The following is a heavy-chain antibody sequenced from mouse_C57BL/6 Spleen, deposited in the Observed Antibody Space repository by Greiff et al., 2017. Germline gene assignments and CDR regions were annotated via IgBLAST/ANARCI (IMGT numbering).Heavy chain of an antibody. CDR3: TRNYGSSDDFDY. CDR1: GYTFTDYE. V-gene: IGHV1-15*01. J-gene: IGHJ2*01. D-gene: IGHD1-1*01. Sequence: QVQLQQSGAELVRPGASVTLSCKASGYTFTDYEMHWVKQTPVHGLEWIGAIDPETGGTAYNQKFKGKAILTADKSSSTAYMELRSLTSEDSAVYYCTRNYGSSDDFDYWGQGTTLTVSS. CDR2: IDPETGGT.